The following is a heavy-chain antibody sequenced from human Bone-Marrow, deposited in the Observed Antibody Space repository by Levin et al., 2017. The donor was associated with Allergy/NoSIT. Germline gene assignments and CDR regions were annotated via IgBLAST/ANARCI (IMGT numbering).Heavy chain of an antibody. J-gene: IGHJ6*02. CDR3: GSRSGASSSHYGMDI. CDR2: IYPGDSET. D-gene: IGHD2-15*01. CDR1: GYSMTNYY. V-gene: IGHV5-51*01. Sequence: GESLKISCKGSGYSMTNYYIAWVRQMPGKGLEWMGIIYPGDSETRYSPSFQGQVTISADKSISTAYLQWSSLKASDTDMYYCGSRSGASSSHYGMDIWGQGTTVAVSS.